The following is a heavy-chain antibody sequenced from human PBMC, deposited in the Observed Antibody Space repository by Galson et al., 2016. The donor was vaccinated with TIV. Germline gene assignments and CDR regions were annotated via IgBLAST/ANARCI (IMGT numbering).Heavy chain of an antibody. J-gene: IGHJ4*02. CDR1: GYIFINYY. V-gene: IGHV1-2*02. Sequence: SVKVSCKASGYIFINYYIHWVRQAPGQGLEWSGWFNPDSGATQYAQKFQGGVTMTRDPSISPAYMELRRLITDDTAGYFCARGIIDYAGKSATYYFDYWGQGTPVTGSS. CDR3: ARGIIDYAGKSATYYFDY. D-gene: IGHD4-17*01. CDR2: FNPDSGAT.